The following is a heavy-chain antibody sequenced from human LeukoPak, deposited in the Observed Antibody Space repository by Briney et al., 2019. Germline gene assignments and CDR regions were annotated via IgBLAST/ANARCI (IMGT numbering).Heavy chain of an antibody. Sequence: GASLKISCKGSGSSFTNYWIGWVRPLPGKGLEWMGIIYPGDSDTRYSPSFQGQVTISADKSISTAYLQWSSLKASDTAMYYCARLSVGATSYFDYWGQGTLVTVSS. CDR2: IYPGDSDT. CDR1: GSSFTNYW. CDR3: ARLSVGATSYFDY. J-gene: IGHJ4*02. D-gene: IGHD1-26*01. V-gene: IGHV5-51*01.